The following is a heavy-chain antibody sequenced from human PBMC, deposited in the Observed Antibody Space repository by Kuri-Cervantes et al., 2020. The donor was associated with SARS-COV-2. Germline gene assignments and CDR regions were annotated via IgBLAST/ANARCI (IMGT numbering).Heavy chain of an antibody. V-gene: IGHV3-21*01. CDR3: ARETAIFGVVTSVHFDY. Sequence: GESLKISCAASGFTFSSYSMNWVRQAPGKGLEWVSSISSSSSYIYYADSVKGRFTISRDNAKNSLYLQMNSLRAEDTAVYYCARETAIFGVVTSVHFDYSGQGTLVTVSS. CDR1: GFTFSSYS. J-gene: IGHJ4*02. CDR2: ISSSSSYI. D-gene: IGHD3-3*01.